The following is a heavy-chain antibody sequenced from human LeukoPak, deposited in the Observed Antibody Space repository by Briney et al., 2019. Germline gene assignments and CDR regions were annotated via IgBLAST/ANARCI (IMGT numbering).Heavy chain of an antibody. V-gene: IGHV2-5*08. D-gene: IGHD3-10*01. CDR1: GFSLSTSGMC. J-gene: IGHJ4*02. Sequence: SGPTLVKPTQTLTLTCTFSGFSLSTSGMCVSWIRQPPGKALEWLALIYWDDDKRYSPSLKSRLTITKDTSKNQVVLTMTNMDPVDTATYYCAHRRLVRGVFDYWGQGTLVTVSS. CDR3: AHRRLVRGVFDY. CDR2: IYWDDDK.